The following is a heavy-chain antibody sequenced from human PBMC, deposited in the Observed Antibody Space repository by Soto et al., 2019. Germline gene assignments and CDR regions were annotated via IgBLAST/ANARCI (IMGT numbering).Heavy chain of an antibody. Sequence: GESLTLSCKGSGYSFTSYWIGWVRQMPGKGLECMGIIYPGDSDTRYSPSFQGRVTISADKSINTAYLQWSSLKASDSAMYYCARVNIVVIPPANYGMDVWGQGTTVTVSS. D-gene: IGHD2-2*01. CDR1: GYSFTSYW. V-gene: IGHV5-51*01. CDR3: ARVNIVVIPPANYGMDV. CDR2: IYPGDSDT. J-gene: IGHJ6*02.